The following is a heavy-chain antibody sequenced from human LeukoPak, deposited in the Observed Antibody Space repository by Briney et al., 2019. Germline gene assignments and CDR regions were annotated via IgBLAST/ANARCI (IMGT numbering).Heavy chain of an antibody. Sequence: SETLSLTCAVHGGSFSGYYWSWIRQPPGKGLEWIGEINHSGSTNYNPSLKSRVTISVDTSKNQFSLKLSSVTAADTAVYYCARGLIAAAGTSFDYWGQGTLVTVSS. J-gene: IGHJ4*02. CDR3: ARGLIAAAGTSFDY. V-gene: IGHV4-34*01. CDR2: INHSGST. CDR1: GGSFSGYY. D-gene: IGHD6-13*01.